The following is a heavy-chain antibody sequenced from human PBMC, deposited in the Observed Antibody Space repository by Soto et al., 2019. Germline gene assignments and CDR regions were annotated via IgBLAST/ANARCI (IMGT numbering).Heavy chain of an antibody. J-gene: IGHJ6*02. CDR3: ASKDIVVVPADYGMDV. CDR2: IIPILGIA. CDR1: GGTFSSYT. D-gene: IGHD2-2*01. V-gene: IGHV1-69*02. Sequence: QVQLVQSGAEVKKPGSSVKVSCKASGGTFSSYTISWVRQAPGQGLEWMGRIIPILGIANYAQKFQGRVTITADKSTSTAYMELSSLRSEDTAVYYCASKDIVVVPADYGMDVWGQGTTVTVSS.